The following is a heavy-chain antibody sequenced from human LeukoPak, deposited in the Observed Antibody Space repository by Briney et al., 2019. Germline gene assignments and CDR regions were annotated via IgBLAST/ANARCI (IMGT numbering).Heavy chain of an antibody. Sequence: ASVKVSCKASGYTFTSYGISWVRQAPGQGLEWMGWISAYNGNTNYAQKLQGRVTMTTDTSTSTAYMELRSLRSDDTAVYYCARPTALVGALYMDVWGKGTTVTVSS. CDR1: GYTFTSYG. CDR2: ISAYNGNT. D-gene: IGHD1-26*01. J-gene: IGHJ6*03. V-gene: IGHV1-18*01. CDR3: ARPTALVGALYMDV.